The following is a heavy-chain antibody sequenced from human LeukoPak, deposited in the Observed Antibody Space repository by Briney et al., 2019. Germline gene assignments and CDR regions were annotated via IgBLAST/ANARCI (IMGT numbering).Heavy chain of an antibody. CDR2: IRGNGDT. V-gene: IGHV3-23*01. CDR1: GLSFSSFA. D-gene: IGHD3-16*01. Sequence: PGGSLRLSCAASGLSFSSFAMSWVRQGPARGLEWVSSIRGNGDTFYADSVKGRFTLSSDSSTNTVYFQLNNLRVEDTAIYYCARASWVSSTDAVRWGQGTTVTVSS. CDR3: ARASWVSSTDAVR. J-gene: IGHJ6*02.